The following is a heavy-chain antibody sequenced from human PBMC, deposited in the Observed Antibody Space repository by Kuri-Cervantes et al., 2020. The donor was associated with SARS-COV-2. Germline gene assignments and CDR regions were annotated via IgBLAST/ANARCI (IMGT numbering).Heavy chain of an antibody. V-gene: IGHV3-74*01. Sequence: ESLKISCAASGFTFDDYAIHWVRQAPGKGLVWVSRINPDGSYTNNADSVKGRFTLSRDNAKNMLFLQMNSLRAEDTAVYYCVRDGDHWNFDYWGQGTLVTVSS. CDR3: VRDGDHWNFDY. CDR2: INPDGSYT. D-gene: IGHD1-1*01. CDR1: GFTFDDYA. J-gene: IGHJ4*02.